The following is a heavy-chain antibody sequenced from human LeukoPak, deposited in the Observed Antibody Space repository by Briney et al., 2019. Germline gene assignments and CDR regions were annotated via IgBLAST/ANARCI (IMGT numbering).Heavy chain of an antibody. CDR2: INHSGRT. CDR1: GGSISGYS. D-gene: IGHD3-10*01. V-gene: IGHV4-34*01. J-gene: IGHJ3*02. CDR3: ARMIRGVFGNYVAFDI. Sequence: SETLSLTCTVSGGSISGYSWSWIRQPPGKGLEWIGEINHSGRTNDNPSLQSRVTISVDTSKNQFSLKLTTVTAADTAVYYCARMIRGVFGNYVAFDIWGQGTMVTVSS.